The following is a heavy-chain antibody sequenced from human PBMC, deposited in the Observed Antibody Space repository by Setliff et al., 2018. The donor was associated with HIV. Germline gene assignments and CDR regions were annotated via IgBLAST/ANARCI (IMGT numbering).Heavy chain of an antibody. D-gene: IGHD7-27*01. Sequence: GGSLRLSCATSGFTFSSDWMHWVRQAPGKGLVWVARIKTYGSETSYADSVKGRFTISRDDAKNTVYLQMNSLRGDDTAVYYCATIPWGLFDYWGQGKLVTVSS. V-gene: IGHV3-74*01. CDR3: ATIPWGLFDY. CDR2: IKTYGSET. J-gene: IGHJ4*02. CDR1: GFTFSSDW.